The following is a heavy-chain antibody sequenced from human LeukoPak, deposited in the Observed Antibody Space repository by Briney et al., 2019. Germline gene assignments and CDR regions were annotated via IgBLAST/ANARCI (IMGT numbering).Heavy chain of an antibody. CDR3: ARSGYREGADALDI. J-gene: IGHJ3*02. CDR1: GGSISSYY. D-gene: IGHD5-18*01. V-gene: IGHV4-59*01. Sequence: TSETLSLTCTVSGGSISSYYWTWIRQPPGKGLEWIGYIYYSGSTTYNPSLNSRVTISVDTSKNQFSLKLSSVTAADTAVYYCARSGYREGADALDIWGQGTMVTVSS. CDR2: IYYSGST.